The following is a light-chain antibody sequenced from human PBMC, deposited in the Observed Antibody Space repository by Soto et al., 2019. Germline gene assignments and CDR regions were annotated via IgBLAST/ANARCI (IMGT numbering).Light chain of an antibody. Sequence: DIQMTQSPSSLSASVGDRVTITCRASQSISSYLNWYQQKPGKAPKLLIYAASSLQSGVPSRFSGSGSGTDFTLTTSSLQPEDFATYYCQQSYSTRYTFGQGTKVDIK. J-gene: IGKJ2*01. CDR2: AAS. CDR1: QSISSY. CDR3: QQSYSTRYT. V-gene: IGKV1-39*01.